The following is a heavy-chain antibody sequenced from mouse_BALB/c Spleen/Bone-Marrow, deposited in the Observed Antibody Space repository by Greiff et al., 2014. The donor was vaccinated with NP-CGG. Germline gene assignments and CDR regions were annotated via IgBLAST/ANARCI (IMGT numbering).Heavy chain of an antibody. J-gene: IGHJ3*01. Sequence: VQLKESGAGLVKPGASVKLSCTASGFNIKDTYMHWVKQRPEQGLEWIGRIDPANGNTKYDPKFQGKATITADTSSNTAYLQLSSLTSEDTAVYYCASYYYGSSSFAYWGQGTLVTVSA. CDR3: ASYYYGSSSFAY. V-gene: IGHV14-3*02. D-gene: IGHD1-1*01. CDR1: GFNIKDTY. CDR2: IDPANGNT.